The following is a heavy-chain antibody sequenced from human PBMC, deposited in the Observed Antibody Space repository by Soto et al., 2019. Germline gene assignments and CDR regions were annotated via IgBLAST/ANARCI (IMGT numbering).Heavy chain of an antibody. D-gene: IGHD3-22*01. Sequence: GGSLRLSCAGSGFTLSDHYIDWVRQAPGKGLEWVSAISGSGGSTYYADSVKGRLTISRDNSKNTLYLQMNSLRAEDTAVYYCANTDRFRAPLQHWGQGTLVTVSS. V-gene: IGHV3-23*01. J-gene: IGHJ1*01. CDR2: ISGSGGST. CDR3: ANTDRFRAPLQH. CDR1: GFTLSDHY.